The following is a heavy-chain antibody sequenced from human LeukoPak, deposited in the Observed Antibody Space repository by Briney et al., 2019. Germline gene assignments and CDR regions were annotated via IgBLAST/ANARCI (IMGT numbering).Heavy chain of an antibody. CDR1: GFTFSDYY. Sequence: GGSLRLSCAASGFTFSDYYMSWIRQAPGGGREWVSYISSSGSTIYYADSVKGRFTISRDNAKNSLYLARNSLRAEDTAVYYCARDARGSGYYARWGQGTLVTVSS. D-gene: IGHD3-22*01. V-gene: IGHV3-11*01. J-gene: IGHJ4*02. CDR3: ARDARGSGYYAR. CDR2: ISSSGSTI.